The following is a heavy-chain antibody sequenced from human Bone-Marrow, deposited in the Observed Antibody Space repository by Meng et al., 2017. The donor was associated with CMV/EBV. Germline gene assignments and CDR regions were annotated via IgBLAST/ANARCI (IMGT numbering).Heavy chain of an antibody. Sequence: ASVKVFCKASGYTFTSYDINWVRQATGQGLEWMGWMNPNSGNTGYAQKFQGRVTMTRNTSIKTAYMELSSLRSEDTAVYYCVREASSEYCTTTSCYTVYAMDVWGQGTTVTVSS. V-gene: IGHV1-8*01. CDR2: MNPNSGNT. D-gene: IGHD2-2*02. CDR3: VREASSEYCTTTSCYTVYAMDV. CDR1: GYTFTSYD. J-gene: IGHJ6*02.